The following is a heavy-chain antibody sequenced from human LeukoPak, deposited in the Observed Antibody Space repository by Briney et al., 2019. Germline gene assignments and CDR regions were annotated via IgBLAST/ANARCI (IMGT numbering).Heavy chain of an antibody. D-gene: IGHD1-14*01. CDR1: GFTLSNYA. Sequence: GGSLRLSCVASGFTLSNYAVSWVRQAPGKGLQWVSSLGISGDYAWYADSVKGRFTISRDNSKNTLYLQMNSLRAADTALYYCAKPAKTDYADYWGQGTLVTVSS. CDR3: AKPAKTDYADY. V-gene: IGHV3-23*01. CDR2: LGISGDYA. J-gene: IGHJ4*02.